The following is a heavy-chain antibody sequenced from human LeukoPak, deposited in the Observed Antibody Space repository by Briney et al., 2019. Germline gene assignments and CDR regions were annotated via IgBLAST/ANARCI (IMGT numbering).Heavy chain of an antibody. CDR3: ARVKSEIAVVTNWFDP. Sequence: PGGSLRLSCAASGFTFSDYYMSWIRQAPGKGLEWVSYISSSGSTIYYADSVKGRFTISRDNAKNSLYLQMNSLRAEDTAVYYCARVKSEIAVVTNWFDPWGQGTLVTVSS. CDR1: GFTFSDYY. D-gene: IGHD3-22*01. CDR2: ISSSGSTI. J-gene: IGHJ5*02. V-gene: IGHV3-11*04.